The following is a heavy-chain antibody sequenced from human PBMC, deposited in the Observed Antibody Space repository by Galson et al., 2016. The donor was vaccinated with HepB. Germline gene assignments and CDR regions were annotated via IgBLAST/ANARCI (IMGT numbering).Heavy chain of an antibody. V-gene: IGHV4-39*01. CDR1: GDPISSGHYY. D-gene: IGHD3-3*01. CDR2: MHSSGNP. CDR3: VRRARSPLEWVLDSNYAFYGLDV. Sequence: SETLSLTCTVSGDPISSGHYYWAWIRQAPGKDLEWVATMHSSGNPFYNPSLNSRVTISGDTAKNQFSLRLSSVTAADTATYYCVRRARSPLEWVLDSNYAFYGLDVWGQGTTVAVS. J-gene: IGHJ6*02.